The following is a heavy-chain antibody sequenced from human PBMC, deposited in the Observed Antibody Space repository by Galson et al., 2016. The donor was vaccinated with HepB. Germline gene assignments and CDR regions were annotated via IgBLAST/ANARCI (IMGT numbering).Heavy chain of an antibody. CDR1: GGSLSNFY. CDR3: ARLDPPSAFDM. Sequence: SETLSLTCAINGGSLSNFYWNWIRQSPGKGLEWIGYVDDSGTTKYNPSLQTRVTISLDTSKNQFSLKLRSVTAADTAVYYCARLDPPSAFDMWGQGTMVTVSS. CDR2: VDDSGTT. D-gene: IGHD3-9*01. J-gene: IGHJ3*02. V-gene: IGHV4-59*08.